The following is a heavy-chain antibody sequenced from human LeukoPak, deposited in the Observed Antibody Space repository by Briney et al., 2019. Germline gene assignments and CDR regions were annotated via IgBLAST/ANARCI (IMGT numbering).Heavy chain of an antibody. D-gene: IGHD7-27*01. CDR2: VYYTGST. CDR1: GDFITAYY. CDR3: ASNTGTVFDY. J-gene: IGHJ4*02. Sequence: SETLSLTCTVSGDFITAYYWSWIRQPPGKGLEWIGYVYYTGSTEYNPSLRSRVTISLQMSKHQFSLDLTSVTAADTAVYYCASNTGTVFDYWGQGALVTVSS. V-gene: IGHV4-59*01.